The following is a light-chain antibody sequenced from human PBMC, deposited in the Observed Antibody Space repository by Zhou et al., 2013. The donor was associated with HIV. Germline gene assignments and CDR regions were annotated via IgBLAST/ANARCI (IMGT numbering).Light chain of an antibody. J-gene: IGKJ4*01. CDR1: QYVSRD. CDR3: QQRSNWPLT. Sequence: EIVVTQSPASLSASPGERAILSCRASQYVSRDIAWYQQKPGQAPRLLIYDISNRATGIPARFSGSGSGTDFTLTISSLEPEDFAVYYCQQRSNWPLTFGGGTKVEIK. CDR2: DIS. V-gene: IGKV3-11*01.